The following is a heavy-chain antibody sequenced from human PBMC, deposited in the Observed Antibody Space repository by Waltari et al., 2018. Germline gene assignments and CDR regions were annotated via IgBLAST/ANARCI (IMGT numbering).Heavy chain of an antibody. J-gene: IGHJ4*02. CDR1: GGSFSGYY. CDR3: ARGVGYCSSTSCYPPDY. D-gene: IGHD2-2*01. CDR2: INHSGST. V-gene: IGHV4-34*01. Sequence: QVQLQQWGAGLLKPSETLSLTCAVYGGSFSGYYWSWIRQPPGKGLEWIGEINHSGSTNYNPSLKRRVTISVDTSKNQFSLKLSSVTAADTAVYYCARGVGYCSSTSCYPPDYWGQGTLVTVSS.